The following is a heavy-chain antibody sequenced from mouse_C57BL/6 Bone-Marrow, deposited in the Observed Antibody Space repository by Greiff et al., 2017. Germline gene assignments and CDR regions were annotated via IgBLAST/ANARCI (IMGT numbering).Heavy chain of an antibody. CDR1: GYYFPDYN. CDR2: INPNYGTT. V-gene: IGHV1-39*01. CDR3: ARGGYPCYFDV. J-gene: IGHJ1*01. D-gene: IGHD2-2*01. Sequence: EVQLQQSGPELVKPGASVKISCKASGYYFPDYNMNWVKQSNGQSLEWIGVINPNYGTTSYNQKFQGKATLTVDPSSSPAYLQLNSLTSEDAAVYYCARGGYPCYFDVWGAGTTHTVST.